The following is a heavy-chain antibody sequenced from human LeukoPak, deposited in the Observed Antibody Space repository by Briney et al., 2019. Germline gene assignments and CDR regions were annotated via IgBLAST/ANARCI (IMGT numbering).Heavy chain of an antibody. CDR3: ARERIVGATGYYYYYMDV. CDR1: GFTFSSYW. Sequence: GGSLRLSCAASGFTFSSYWMHWVRQAPGKGLVWVSRINSDGSSTSYADSVKGRFTISRDNAKNSLYLQMNSLRAEDTAVYYCARERIVGATGYYYYYMDVWGKGTTVTVSS. J-gene: IGHJ6*03. V-gene: IGHV3-74*01. CDR2: INSDGSST. D-gene: IGHD1-26*01.